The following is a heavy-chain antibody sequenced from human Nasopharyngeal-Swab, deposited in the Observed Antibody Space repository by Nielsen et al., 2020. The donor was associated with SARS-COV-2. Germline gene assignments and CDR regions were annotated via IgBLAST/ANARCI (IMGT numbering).Heavy chain of an antibody. V-gene: IGHV5-10-1*01. CDR1: GFRFIIYW. J-gene: IGHJ5*02. CDR3: ARSGYSSSLGGFIA. Sequence: CSCSGFRFIIYWISWARQMPGKGLEWMGRIDPSDSYTNYSPSFQGHVTISADKSISTAYLQWSSLKASDTAMYYCARSGYSSSLGGFIAWGQGTLVTVSS. D-gene: IGHD6-6*01. CDR2: IDPSDSYT.